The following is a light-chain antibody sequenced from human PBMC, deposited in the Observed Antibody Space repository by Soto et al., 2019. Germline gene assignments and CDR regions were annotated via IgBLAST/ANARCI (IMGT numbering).Light chain of an antibody. CDR2: DVS. V-gene: IGLV2-14*01. CDR1: SSDVGGYNY. CDR3: SSYTSSSTLEVV. Sequence: QSALTQPASVSGSPGQSITISCTGTSSDVGGYNYVSWYQQHPGKAPKLMIYDVSNRPSGVSNRFSGSKSGNTASLTISGLQAEDEADYYRSSYTSSSTLEVVFGGGTQLTVL. J-gene: IGLJ2*01.